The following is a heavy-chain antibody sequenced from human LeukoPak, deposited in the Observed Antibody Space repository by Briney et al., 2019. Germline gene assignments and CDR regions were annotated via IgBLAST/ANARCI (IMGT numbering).Heavy chain of an antibody. Sequence: GRSLRLSCAAAGFTFDYYARHWLRQAPGKGLEWVSGISGNSGSICYADSVKGRFTISRDNAKNALYLQMNSMRAEDTGLYYCAKGSYYGSGSYYDYWGQGTLVTVSS. V-gene: IGHV3-9*01. J-gene: IGHJ4*02. CDR1: GFTFDYYA. CDR2: ISGNSGSI. D-gene: IGHD3-10*01. CDR3: AKGSYYGSGSYYDY.